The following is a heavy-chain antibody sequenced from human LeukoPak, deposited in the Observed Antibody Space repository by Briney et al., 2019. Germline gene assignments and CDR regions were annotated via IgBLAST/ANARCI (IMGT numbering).Heavy chain of an antibody. J-gene: IGHJ4*02. CDR2: IYHSGST. D-gene: IGHD3-22*01. V-gene: IGHV4-38-2*02. CDR1: GYSISSGYY. Sequence: SETLSLTCTVSGYSISSGYYWGWIRQPPGKGLEWIGSIYHSGSTYYNPSLKSRVTISVDTSKSQFSLKLSSVTAADTAVYYCARDMTYYYDSSGYYYPFDYWGQGTLATVSS. CDR3: ARDMTYYYDSSGYYYPFDY.